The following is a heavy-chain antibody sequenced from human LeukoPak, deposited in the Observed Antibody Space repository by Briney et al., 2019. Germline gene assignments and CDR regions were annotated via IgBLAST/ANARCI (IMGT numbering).Heavy chain of an antibody. CDR1: GGSFSGYY. D-gene: IGHD1-26*01. Sequence: SETLSLTCAVYGGSFSGYYWSWIRQPPGKGLEWIGEINHSGSTNYNPSLKSRVTISVDTSKNQFSLKLSSVTAADTAVYYCARPSHKWELTYFDYWGQGTLVTVSS. CDR2: INHSGST. V-gene: IGHV4-34*01. J-gene: IGHJ4*02. CDR3: ARPSHKWELTYFDY.